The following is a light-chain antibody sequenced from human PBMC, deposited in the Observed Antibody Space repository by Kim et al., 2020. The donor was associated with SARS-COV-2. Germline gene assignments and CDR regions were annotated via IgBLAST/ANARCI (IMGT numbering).Light chain of an antibody. CDR1: SLISYS. Sequence: ALEQTVRITCEEDSLISYSSTWDQKKPGQAPILVFYGKNHRPSGIPDRFSGSSSGNTASLTITGTQAGDEADYYCNSRNSNNNGLFGGGTQLTVL. CDR2: GKN. J-gene: IGLJ2*01. CDR3: NSRNSNNNGL. V-gene: IGLV3-19*01.